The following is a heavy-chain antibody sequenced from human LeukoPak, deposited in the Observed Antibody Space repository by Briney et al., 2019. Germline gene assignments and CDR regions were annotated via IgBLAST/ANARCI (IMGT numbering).Heavy chain of an antibody. CDR3: AIKLLERGIVVVDY. Sequence: SETLSLTCTVSGGSISSSSYYWGWIRQPPGKGLEWIGSIYYSGSTYYNPSLKSRVTISVDTSKNQFSLKLSSVTAADTAVYYCAIKLLERGIVVVDYWGQGTLVTVSS. CDR2: IYYSGST. D-gene: IGHD1-26*01. J-gene: IGHJ4*02. CDR1: GGSISSSSYY. V-gene: IGHV4-39*01.